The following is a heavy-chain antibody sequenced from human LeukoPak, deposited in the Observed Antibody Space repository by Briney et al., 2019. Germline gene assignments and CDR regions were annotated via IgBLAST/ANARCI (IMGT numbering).Heavy chain of an antibody. J-gene: IGHJ3*02. V-gene: IGHV3-66*01. Sequence: PGGSLRLSCAASGFTVSSNYMSWVRQAPGKGLEWVSVIYSGGSTYYADSVKGRFTISRDNSKNTLYLQMNSLRAEDTAVYYCARGDDFWSGPGDAVDIWGQGTMVTVSS. CDR3: ARGDDFWSGPGDAVDI. D-gene: IGHD3-3*01. CDR1: GFTVSSNY. CDR2: IYSGGST.